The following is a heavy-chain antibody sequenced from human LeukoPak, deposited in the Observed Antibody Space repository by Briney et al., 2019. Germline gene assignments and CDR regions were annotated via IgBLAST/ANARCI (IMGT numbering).Heavy chain of an antibody. V-gene: IGHV4-31*03. CDR1: GGSISSGGYY. J-gene: IGHJ6*02. CDR3: ARGRFSTPKTKRTYDYYGMDV. Sequence: SETLSLTCTVSGGSISSGGYYWSWIRQHPGKGLEWIGYIYYSGSTYYNPSLKSRVTVSVDTSKNQFSLKLSSVTAADTAVYYCARGRFSTPKTKRTYDYYGMDVWGQGTTVTVSS. CDR2: IYYSGST.